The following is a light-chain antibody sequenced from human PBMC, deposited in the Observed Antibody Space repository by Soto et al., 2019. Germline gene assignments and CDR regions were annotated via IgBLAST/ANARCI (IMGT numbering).Light chain of an antibody. V-gene: IGLV2-8*01. J-gene: IGLJ1*01. CDR2: EVS. Sequence: QSVLAQPPSASGSPGHSVTISCTGTSSDVGNYYYVSWYQQHPGKAPKLMLYEVSKRPSGVPDRFSGSKSGNTASLTVSGLQAEDEADYYCSSYAGSNNPYVFGTGTKVTVL. CDR3: SSYAGSNNPYV. CDR1: SSDVGNYYY.